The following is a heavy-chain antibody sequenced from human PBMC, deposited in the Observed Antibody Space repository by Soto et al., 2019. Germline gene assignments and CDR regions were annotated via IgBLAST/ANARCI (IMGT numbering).Heavy chain of an antibody. J-gene: IGHJ4*02. D-gene: IGHD4-17*01. V-gene: IGHV1-69*13. Sequence: SVKVSCKASGGTFSSYPISWVRQAPGQGLEWMGGIIPIFGTANYAQKFQGRVTITADESTSTAYMELSSLRSEDTAVYYCASGFMTTATFDYWGQGTLVTSPQ. CDR3: ASGFMTTATFDY. CDR1: GGTFSSYP. CDR2: IIPIFGTA.